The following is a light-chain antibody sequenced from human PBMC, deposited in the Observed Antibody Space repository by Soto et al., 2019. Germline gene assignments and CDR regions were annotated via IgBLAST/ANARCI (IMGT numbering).Light chain of an antibody. V-gene: IGKV3-20*01. Sequence: EIVLTQSLGILSLSPGERATLSCRASQSISSTYLAWYQQKPGQAPRLLIYGASSRATGIPDRFSGSGSGTEFTLTISRLEPEDFAVYYCQQYGNFPYTFGQGTRLEI. J-gene: IGKJ5*01. CDR1: QSISSTY. CDR2: GAS. CDR3: QQYGNFPYT.